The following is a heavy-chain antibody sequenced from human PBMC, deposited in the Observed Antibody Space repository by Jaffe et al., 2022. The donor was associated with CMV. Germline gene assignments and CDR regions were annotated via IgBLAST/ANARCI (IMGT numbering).Heavy chain of an antibody. V-gene: IGHV3-21*01. D-gene: IGHD2-2*01. CDR3: ARGMVPAAIPLYYYYMDV. J-gene: IGHJ6*03. CDR1: GFTFSSYS. CDR2: ISSSSSYI. Sequence: EVQLVESGGGLVKPGGSLRLSCAASGFTFSSYSMNWVRQAPGKGLEWVSSISSSSSYIYYADSVKGRFTISRDNAKNSLYLQMNSLRAEDTAVYYCARGMVPAAIPLYYYYMDVWGKGTTVTVSS.